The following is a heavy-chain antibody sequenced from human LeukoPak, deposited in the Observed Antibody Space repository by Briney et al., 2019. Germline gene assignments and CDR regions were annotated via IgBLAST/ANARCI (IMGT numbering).Heavy chain of an antibody. V-gene: IGHV3-15*01. J-gene: IGHJ4*02. D-gene: IGHD3-16*02. CDR1: GFAFSNAW. CDR2: IKRRSDGGTP. Sequence: AGGSLRLSCTASGFAFSNAWMSWVRQAPGKGLEGGGRIKRRSDGGTPDYAAPVEGRFTISRDDSKNTLYLQMTSLKTEDTAVYYCATDQGYIYYFDYWGQGTRVTVSS. CDR3: ATDQGYIYYFDY.